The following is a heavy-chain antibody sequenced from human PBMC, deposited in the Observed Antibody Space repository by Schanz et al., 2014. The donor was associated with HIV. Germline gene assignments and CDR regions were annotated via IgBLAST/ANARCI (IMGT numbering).Heavy chain of an antibody. D-gene: IGHD5-18*01. J-gene: IGHJ6*02. CDR2: ISWNSVSI. CDR1: GFTFDDYA. CDR3: AKDRGVVSGMVTNYYYGMDV. V-gene: IGHV3-9*01. Sequence: EVQLVESGGALVQPGRSLSLSCAASGFTFDDYAMHWVLQAPGKGLEWVSGISWNSVSIGYADSVKGRFTISRDNAKNSLYLQMNSLRAEDTALYYCAKDRGVVSGMVTNYYYGMDVWGQGTTVTVSS.